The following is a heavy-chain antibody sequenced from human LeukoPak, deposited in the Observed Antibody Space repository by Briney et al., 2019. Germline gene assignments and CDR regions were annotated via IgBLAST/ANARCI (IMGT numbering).Heavy chain of an antibody. CDR2: ISSSRSYI. CDR3: ARAHPDYAAAY. V-gene: IGHV3-21*01. D-gene: IGHD4-17*01. CDR1: GFIFSIYS. Sequence: GGSLRLSCAASGFIFSIYSMNWVREAPGRGREWVSSISSSRSYIYYADSVKGRFTISRDNAKNSLYLQMNSLRAEDTAVYYCARAHPDYAAAYWGQGTLVTVSS. J-gene: IGHJ4*02.